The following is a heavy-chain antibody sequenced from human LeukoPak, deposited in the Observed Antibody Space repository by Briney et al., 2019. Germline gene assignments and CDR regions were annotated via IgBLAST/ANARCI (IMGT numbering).Heavy chain of an antibody. CDR2: INPNSGGT. J-gene: IGHJ4*02. D-gene: IGHD3-22*01. CDR3: ARGSFDYYDSSGYWPLKIDY. V-gene: IGHV1-2*02. CDR1: GYIFTGYY. Sequence: GASVKVSCKASGYIFTGYYMHWVRQAPGQGLEWMGWINPNSGGTNYAQKFQGRVTMTRDTSISTAYMELSRLRSDDTAVYYCARGSFDYYDSSGYWPLKIDYWGQGTLVTVSS.